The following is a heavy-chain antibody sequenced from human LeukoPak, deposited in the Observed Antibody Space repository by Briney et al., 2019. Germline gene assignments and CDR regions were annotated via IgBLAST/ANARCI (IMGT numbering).Heavy chain of an antibody. CDR1: GGSISSGGYY. J-gene: IGHJ4*02. CDR2: IYYSGGT. V-gene: IGHV4-31*03. D-gene: IGHD3-9*01. CDR3: ARAPDPTYYDILTGPYYFDY. Sequence: PSETLSLTCTVSGGSISSGGYYWSWIRQLPGKGLEWIGYIYYSGGTYYNPSLKSRVTISVDTSKNQFSLKLSSVTAADTAVYYCARAPDPTYYDILTGPYYFDYWGQGTLVTVSS.